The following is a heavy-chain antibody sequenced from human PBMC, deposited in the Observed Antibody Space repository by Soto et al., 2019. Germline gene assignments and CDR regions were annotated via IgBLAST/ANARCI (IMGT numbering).Heavy chain of an antibody. CDR2: INPNSRGT. V-gene: IGHV1-2*02. Sequence: ASVKVSCKASGYTFTDYFIHWVRQAPGQGFEWMGWINPNSRGTNYAPKFQGRVTMTRDTSNSTACMELRGLRSDDTAVYYCARVTLKAGNWFDPWGQGTLVTVS. J-gene: IGHJ5*02. CDR3: ARVTLKAGNWFDP. CDR1: GYTFTDYF.